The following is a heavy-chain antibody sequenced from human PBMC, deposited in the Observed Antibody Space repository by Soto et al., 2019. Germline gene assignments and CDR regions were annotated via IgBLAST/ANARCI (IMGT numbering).Heavy chain of an antibody. CDR3: AREVGRLSWFDP. CDR1: GGSIISYY. J-gene: IGHJ5*02. D-gene: IGHD6-25*01. Sequence: PSETLSLTCTVSGGSIISYYWSWMRQPPGKGLEWIGYIYYSGSTNYNPSLKSRVTISVDTSKNQFSLKLSSVTAADTAVYYCAREVGRLSWFDPWGQGTLVTVSS. V-gene: IGHV4-59*01. CDR2: IYYSGST.